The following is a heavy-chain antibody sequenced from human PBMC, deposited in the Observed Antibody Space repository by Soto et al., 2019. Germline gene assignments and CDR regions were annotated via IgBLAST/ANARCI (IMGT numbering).Heavy chain of an antibody. CDR3: AKGLRNHDAFDI. D-gene: IGHD4-4*01. V-gene: IGHV3-23*01. J-gene: IGHJ3*02. CDR2: ISGRGGST. Sequence: GGSLRLSCAASGLTFSTYAMSWVRHAPGKGLGWVSAISGRGGSTYFAGSVKGRFTSARNNSKNTLFLKMNSLRAEETAVYYCAKGLRNHDAFDIWGQGTMVTAS. CDR1: GLTFSTYA.